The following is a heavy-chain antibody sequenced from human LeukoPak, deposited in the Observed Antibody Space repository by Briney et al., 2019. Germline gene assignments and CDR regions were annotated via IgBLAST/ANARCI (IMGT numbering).Heavy chain of an antibody. J-gene: IGHJ6*04. D-gene: IGHD2-15*01. CDR1: GFTFSSYG. V-gene: IGHV3-33*01. CDR2: IWYDGSNK. Sequence: GGSLRLSCAAAGFTFSSYGMHWVRQAPGKGLGWVAVIWYDGSNKYYADSVKGRFTISRDNSKTTLYLQMNRLSAEAPAVYYCARDTYATLLYYYYGMDLWGKGTTVTVSS. CDR3: ARDTYATLLYYYYGMDL.